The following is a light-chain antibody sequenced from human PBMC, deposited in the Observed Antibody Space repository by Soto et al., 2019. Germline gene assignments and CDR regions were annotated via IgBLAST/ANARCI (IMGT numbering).Light chain of an antibody. J-gene: IGKJ1*01. Sequence: DIQMTQSPSTLSASVGDGVTLTCRASQSISSWLAWYQQKPGEAPKFLIYAASSLQSGVPSRFSGSGSGADFTLTISSLQPEDSATYYCQQAHSFPTFGQGTKVDIK. CDR1: QSISSW. CDR2: AAS. V-gene: IGKV1-12*01. CDR3: QQAHSFPT.